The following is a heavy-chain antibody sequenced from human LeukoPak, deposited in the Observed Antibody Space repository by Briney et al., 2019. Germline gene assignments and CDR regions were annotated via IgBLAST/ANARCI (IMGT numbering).Heavy chain of an antibody. CDR1: GDSISSGDYY. Sequence: PSETLSLTCTVSGDSISSGDYYWSWIRQPAGKGLEWIGRISSSGSTNYNPSLKSRVTISVDTSKNQFSLKLSSVTAADTAVYFCARGMAVAYDYNWFDPWGQGTLVTVSS. J-gene: IGHJ5*02. D-gene: IGHD5-12*01. CDR3: ARGMAVAYDYNWFDP. V-gene: IGHV4-61*02. CDR2: ISSSGST.